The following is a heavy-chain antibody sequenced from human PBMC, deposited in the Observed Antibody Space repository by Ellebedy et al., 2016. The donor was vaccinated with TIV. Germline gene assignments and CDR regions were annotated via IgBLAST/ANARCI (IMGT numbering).Heavy chain of an antibody. CDR2: INSDGNSI. D-gene: IGHD3-22*01. V-gene: IGHV3-74*01. Sequence: GESLKISCAASGFTFGSYWMHWVRQAPGKGLVLVSRINSDGNSITYTDSVKGRFTISRDNAKNTMYLQMNSLRAEDTAVYYCARDRGWDSSGFSYWGQGTLVTVS. J-gene: IGHJ4*02. CDR1: GFTFGSYW. CDR3: ARDRGWDSSGFSY.